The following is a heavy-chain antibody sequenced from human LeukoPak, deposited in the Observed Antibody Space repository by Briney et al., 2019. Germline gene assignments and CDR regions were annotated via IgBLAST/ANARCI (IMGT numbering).Heavy chain of an antibody. J-gene: IGHJ1*01. CDR2: IYYSGST. CDR1: GYSISSGYY. D-gene: IGHD2-21*01. Sequence: SETLSLTCTVSGYSISSGYYWGWIRQPPGKGLEWIGSIYYSGSTYYNPSLKSRVTISVDTSKNQFSLKLSSVTAADTAVYYCASALFPWAEYFQHWGQGTLVTVSS. V-gene: IGHV4-38-2*02. CDR3: ASALFPWAEYFQH.